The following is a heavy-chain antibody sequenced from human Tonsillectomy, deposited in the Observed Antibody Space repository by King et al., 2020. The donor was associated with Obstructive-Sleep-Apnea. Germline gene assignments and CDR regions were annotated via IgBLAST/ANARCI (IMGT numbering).Heavy chain of an antibody. D-gene: IGHD3-3*01. Sequence: HVQLQESGPGLVKPSETLSLTCTVSDYSISSGHYWGWIRQSPGKGLEWIGSIHQSGSTYYNPSLKSRVTISVDTSKNQFSLNLSSVTAADTAVYYCARGDDFWSGYYNGWFDPWGQGTLVTVSS. CDR2: IHQSGST. V-gene: IGHV4-38-2*02. CDR1: DYSISSGHY. CDR3: ARGDDFWSGYYNGWFDP. J-gene: IGHJ5*02.